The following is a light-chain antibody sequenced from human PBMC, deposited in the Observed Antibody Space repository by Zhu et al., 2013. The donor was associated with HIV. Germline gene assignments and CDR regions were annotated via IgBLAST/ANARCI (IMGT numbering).Light chain of an antibody. J-gene: IGKJ4*01. Sequence: DIVMTQSPLSLPVTPREPASISCRSSQSLLHSNGYNFLDWYLQKPGQSPQLLIYEVSNRFSGVSDRFSGSGSGTDFTLKISRVEAGDVGVYYCMQSIQFPITVGGGTKVEIK. CDR2: EVS. CDR3: MQSIQFPIT. CDR1: QSLLHSNGYNF. V-gene: IGKV2D-29*02.